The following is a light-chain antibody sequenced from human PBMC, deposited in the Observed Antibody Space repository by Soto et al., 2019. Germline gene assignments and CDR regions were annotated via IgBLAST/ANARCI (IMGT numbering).Light chain of an antibody. CDR1: SSDVGGYNY. J-gene: IGLJ1*01. CDR3: SSYTSGSTYV. CDR2: DVS. V-gene: IGLV2-14*01. Sequence: QSALTQPASVSGSPGQSITISCTGTSSDVGGYNYVSWYQQHPGKAPKLMIYDVSNRPSGVSNRFSGSKSGNTASLTISGHQAEDEADYYCSSYTSGSTYVFGTGTQVTVL.